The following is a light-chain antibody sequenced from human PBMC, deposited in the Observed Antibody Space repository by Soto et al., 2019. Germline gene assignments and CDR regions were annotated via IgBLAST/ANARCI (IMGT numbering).Light chain of an antibody. CDR3: QQYNNWPPKIT. J-gene: IGKJ4*01. CDR2: GAS. V-gene: IGKV3D-15*01. CDR1: QSVSSN. Sequence: EIVMTQSPATLSLSPGERATLSCRASQSVSSNLAWYQQKPGQAPRLLIYGASISATGIPVRFSGSGCGTEFTLTISSLQSEDFAVYYCQQYNNWPPKITFGGGTKVEIK.